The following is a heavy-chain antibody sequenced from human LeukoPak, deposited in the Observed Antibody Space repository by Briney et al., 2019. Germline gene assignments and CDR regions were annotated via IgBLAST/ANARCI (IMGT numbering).Heavy chain of an antibody. J-gene: IGHJ4*02. CDR1: GGSISSYY. Sequence: SETLSLTCTVSGGSISSYYWSWIRQPPGKGLEWIGYIYYSGSTNYNPSLKSRVTISVDTSKNQFSLKLSSVTAADTAVYYCARLVGGYLGYWGQGTLVTVSS. CDR2: IYYSGST. CDR3: ARLVGGYLGY. V-gene: IGHV4-59*08. D-gene: IGHD3-22*01.